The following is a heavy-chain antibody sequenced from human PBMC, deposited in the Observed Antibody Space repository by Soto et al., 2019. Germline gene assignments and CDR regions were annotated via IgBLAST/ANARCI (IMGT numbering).Heavy chain of an antibody. V-gene: IGHV1-24*01. D-gene: IGHD2-15*01. Sequence: ASVKVSCKVSGYTLTELSMHWVRQAPGKGLEWMGGFDTEDGETIYAQKFQGRVTMTEDTSTDTAYMELSSLRSEDTAVYYCATRLLCSGGSCYPDFDYWGQGTLVTVSS. CDR2: FDTEDGET. CDR3: ATRLLCSGGSCYPDFDY. CDR1: GYTLTELS. J-gene: IGHJ4*02.